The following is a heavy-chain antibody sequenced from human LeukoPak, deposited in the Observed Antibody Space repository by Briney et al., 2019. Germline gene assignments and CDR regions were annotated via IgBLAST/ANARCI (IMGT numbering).Heavy chain of an antibody. V-gene: IGHV3-7*01. CDR2: IKQGGSEK. CDR3: ARLRGDYYCDY. J-gene: IGHJ4*02. Sequence: GGSLRLSCAASGFTFSSYWMTWVRQAPGKGLEWVANIKQGGSEKNYVDSVKGRFTISRDNAKNSLYLQMNSLRAEDTAVYYCARLRGDYYCDYWGQGTLVTVSS. D-gene: IGHD2-21*01. CDR1: GFTFSSYW.